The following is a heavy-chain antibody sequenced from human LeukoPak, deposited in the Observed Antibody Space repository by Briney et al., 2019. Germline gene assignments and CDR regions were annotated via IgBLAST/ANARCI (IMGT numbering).Heavy chain of an antibody. Sequence: GGSLRLSCAASGFTFSSYEMNWVRQAPGKGLEWVSYISSSGSTIYYADSVKGRFTISRDNAKNSLYLQMNSLRVEDTAVYYCARDSSGWYHWFDPWGQGTLVTVSS. J-gene: IGHJ5*02. V-gene: IGHV3-48*03. CDR1: GFTFSSYE. CDR2: ISSSGSTI. D-gene: IGHD6-13*01. CDR3: ARDSSGWYHWFDP.